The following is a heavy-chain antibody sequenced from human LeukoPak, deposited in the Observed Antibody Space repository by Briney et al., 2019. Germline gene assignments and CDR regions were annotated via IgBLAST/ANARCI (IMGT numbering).Heavy chain of an antibody. CDR3: ARVRGDYVHYYYYGMDV. V-gene: IGHV1-18*01. Sequence: GASVKVSCKASGYTFTSYGISWVRQAPGQGLEWMGWISAYNGNTNYAQKHQGRVTMTTDTSTSTAYMELRSLRSDDTAVYYCARVRGDYVHYYYYGMDVWGQGTTVTVSS. CDR1: GYTFTSYG. J-gene: IGHJ6*02. D-gene: IGHD4-17*01. CDR2: ISAYNGNT.